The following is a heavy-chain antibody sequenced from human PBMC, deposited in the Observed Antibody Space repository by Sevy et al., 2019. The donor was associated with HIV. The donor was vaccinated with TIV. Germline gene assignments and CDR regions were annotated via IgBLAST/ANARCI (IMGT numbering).Heavy chain of an antibody. CDR2: ISHDGINE. D-gene: IGHD1-26*01. J-gene: IGHJ6*02. CDR1: GFSFSYYG. CDR3: SNAYSGSYSHSYLYALDV. V-gene: IGHV3-30*18. Sequence: GGSLRLSCIGSGFSFSYYGIHWVRQAPGKGLDWVALISHDGINEYYADSVNGRFTISRNNSKNTVNLEMNRLRNEDTANYFCSNAYSGSYSHSYLYALDVWGQGTTVTVSS.